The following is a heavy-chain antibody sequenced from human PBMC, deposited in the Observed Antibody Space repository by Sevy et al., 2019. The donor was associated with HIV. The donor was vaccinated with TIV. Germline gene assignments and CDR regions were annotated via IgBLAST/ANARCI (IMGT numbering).Heavy chain of an antibody. CDR3: LRSISPCYGNFDL. CDR1: GLSISSYW. J-gene: IGHJ2*01. V-gene: IGHV3-74*01. CDR2: INPGGTTT. Sequence: GGSLRLSCAASGLSISSYWMHWVRQAPGKGLVWVSRINPGGTTTNYADSVKGRFTISRDNAKNTLYLQMNSVRGDDTAMYYCLRSISPCYGNFDLWGRGTLVTVSS.